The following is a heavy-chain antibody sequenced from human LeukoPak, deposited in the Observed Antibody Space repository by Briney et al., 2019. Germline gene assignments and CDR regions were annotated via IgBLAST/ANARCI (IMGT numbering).Heavy chain of an antibody. J-gene: IGHJ5*02. V-gene: IGHV1-2*02. D-gene: IGHD2-2*01. CDR3: ATYCSSTSCYELYNWFDP. Sequence: GASVKVSCKASGYTFTGYYMHRVRQAPGQGLEWMGWINPNSGGTNYAQKFQGRVTMTRDTSISTAYMELSRLRSDDTAVYYCATYCSSTSCYELYNWFDPWGQGTLVTVSS. CDR1: GYTFTGYY. CDR2: INPNSGGT.